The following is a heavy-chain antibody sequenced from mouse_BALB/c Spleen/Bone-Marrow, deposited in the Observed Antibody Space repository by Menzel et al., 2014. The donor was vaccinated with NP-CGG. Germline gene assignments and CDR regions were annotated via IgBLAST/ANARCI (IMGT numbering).Heavy chain of an antibody. CDR1: DYSITSDYA. CDR3: ARGRTYFDY. J-gene: IGHJ2*01. Sequence: VQLQQSGPGLVKPSQSLSLTCTVTDYSITSDYACNWIRQFPGNKLEWIGYISYSGRTSYNPSLKSRIFITRDTSKIQFFLQLNSVTTEDTATYYCARGRTYFDYWGQGTTLTVSS. CDR2: ISYSGRT. V-gene: IGHV3-2*02.